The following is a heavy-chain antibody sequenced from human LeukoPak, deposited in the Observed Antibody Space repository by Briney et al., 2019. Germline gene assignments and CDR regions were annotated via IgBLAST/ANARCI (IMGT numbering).Heavy chain of an antibody. Sequence: PGGSLRLSCAASAFSLSAYNMNWVRQAPGKGLEWVSSISYTGTYIYYADSVKGRFTISRDNSKNTLYLQMNSLRAEDTAVYYCAKDGFSGTAAGYLDYWGQGTLVTVSS. CDR1: AFSLSAYN. CDR3: AKDGFSGTAAGYLDY. CDR2: ISYTGTYI. J-gene: IGHJ4*02. D-gene: IGHD6-13*01. V-gene: IGHV3-21*04.